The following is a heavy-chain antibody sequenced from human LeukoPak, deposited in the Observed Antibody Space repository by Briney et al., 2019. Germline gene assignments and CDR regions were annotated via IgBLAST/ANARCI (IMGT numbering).Heavy chain of an antibody. CDR2: IDYRGST. V-gene: IGHV4-39*01. D-gene: IGHD3-22*01. CDR1: GGSISSTIYF. CDR3: ARHEKDNMLLPPPRAGWFDP. Sequence: SETLSLTCTVSGGSISSTIYFWGWIRQPPGKGLEWIGSIDYRGSTYYNPSLKSRATISVDTSKNQVSLKLSSVTVADMAVYYCARHEKDNMLLPPPRAGWFDPWGQGTLVTVSS. J-gene: IGHJ5*02.